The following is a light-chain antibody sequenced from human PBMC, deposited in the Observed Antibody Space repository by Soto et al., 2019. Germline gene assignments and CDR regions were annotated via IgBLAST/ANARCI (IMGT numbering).Light chain of an antibody. J-gene: IGKJ2*01. CDR3: QQYDNWPPYT. Sequence: EIVMTQSPATLSVSPGERATLSCRASQSISRNLAWYQQKPGQAPRLLIYGASTRATGIPVRFSGSGSGTECTLTISSLQSEDFAAYYCQQYDNWPPYTCGQGTKLEIK. V-gene: IGKV3-15*01. CDR2: GAS. CDR1: QSISRN.